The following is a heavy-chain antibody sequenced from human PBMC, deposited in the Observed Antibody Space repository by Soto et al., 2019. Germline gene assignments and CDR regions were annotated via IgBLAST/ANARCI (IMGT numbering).Heavy chain of an antibody. Sequence: SVKVSCKASGGTFSSYAISWVRQAPGQGLEWMGGIIPIFGTANYAQKFQGRVTITADESTSTAYMELRSLRSDDTAVFYCARSGRSWNLREFDYWGQGTLVTVSS. CDR3: ARSGRSWNLREFDY. D-gene: IGHD6-13*01. CDR2: IIPIFGTA. V-gene: IGHV1-69*13. CDR1: GGTFSSYA. J-gene: IGHJ4*02.